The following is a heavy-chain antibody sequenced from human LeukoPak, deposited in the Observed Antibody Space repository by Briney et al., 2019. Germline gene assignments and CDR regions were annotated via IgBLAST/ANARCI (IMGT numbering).Heavy chain of an antibody. V-gene: IGHV3-23*01. D-gene: IGHD1-26*01. J-gene: IGHJ6*03. CDR3: AKGRGWEASYCYYYMDV. Sequence: GGSLRLSCAASGFTFSSYGMSWVRQAPGKGLEWVSAISGGGGSTYYADSVKGRFTISRDNSKNTLYLQMNSLRAEDTAVYYCAKGRGWEASYCYYYMDVWGKGTTVTISS. CDR2: ISGGGGST. CDR1: GFTFSSYG.